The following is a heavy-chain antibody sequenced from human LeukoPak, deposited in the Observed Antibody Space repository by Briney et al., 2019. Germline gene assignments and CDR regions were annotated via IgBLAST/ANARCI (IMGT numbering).Heavy chain of an antibody. CDR3: TRIQPAGTESYFDYGMAV. Sequence: GGSLRLSCGVSGFTFSGSAIHWVRQASGKGLDWVGRIRNKYDSYETAYAASVKGRFTISRDDSKNTAYLQMISLKTEDTAVYYCTRIQPAGTESYFDYGMAVWGQGTTVTVSS. D-gene: IGHD6-13*01. J-gene: IGHJ6*02. CDR1: GFTFSGSA. V-gene: IGHV3-73*01. CDR2: IRNKYDSYET.